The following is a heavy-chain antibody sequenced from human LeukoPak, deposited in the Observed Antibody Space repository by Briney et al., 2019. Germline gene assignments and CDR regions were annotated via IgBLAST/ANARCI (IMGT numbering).Heavy chain of an antibody. D-gene: IGHD3-10*01. V-gene: IGHV4-59*01. CDR2: IYYSGST. CDR3: ASLRYCSGSQGALDYGSDY. CDR1: GGSISGYY. Sequence: SETLSLTCTVSGGSISGYYWSWVRQPPGKGLEWIVYIYYSGSTNYNPSLKSRVTISVDTSKNQFSLKLHSVTAADTAVYYCASLRYCSGSQGALDYGSDYWGQGTLVTLSS. J-gene: IGHJ4*02.